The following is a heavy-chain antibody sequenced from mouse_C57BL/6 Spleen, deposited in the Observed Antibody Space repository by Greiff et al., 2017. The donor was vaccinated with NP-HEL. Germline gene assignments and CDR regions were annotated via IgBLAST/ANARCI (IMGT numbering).Heavy chain of an antibody. J-gene: IGHJ4*01. V-gene: IGHV1-81*01. D-gene: IGHD1-1*01. CDR1: GYTFTSYG. CDR2: IYPRSGNT. CDR3: ARWGYYGSSPYYAMDY. Sequence: QVQLKQSGAELARPGASVKLSCKASGYTFTSYGISWVKQRTGQGLEWIGEIYPRSGNTYYNEKFKGKAKLTADKSSSTAYMELRSLTSEDSAVYFCARWGYYGSSPYYAMDYWGQGTSVTVSS.